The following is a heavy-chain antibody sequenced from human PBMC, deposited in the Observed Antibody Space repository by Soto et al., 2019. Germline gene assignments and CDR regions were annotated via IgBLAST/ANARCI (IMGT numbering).Heavy chain of an antibody. V-gene: IGHV1-3*01. CDR1: VYTFTNYA. CDR2: INAGDGNT. J-gene: IGHJ4*02. D-gene: IGHD6-19*01. CDR3: VRDGAVAGNINFDF. Sequence: SLKVSCKASVYTFTNYALNWVRQAPGQRLEWMGWINAGDGNTKYSRNFQGRVTITRDTSASTAYMELSSLRSEDTAVYYCVRDGAVAGNINFDFWGQGTLVTVSS.